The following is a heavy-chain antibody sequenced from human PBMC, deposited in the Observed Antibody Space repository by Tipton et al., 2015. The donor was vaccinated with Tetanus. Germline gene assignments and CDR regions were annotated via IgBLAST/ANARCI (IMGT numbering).Heavy chain of an antibody. V-gene: IGHV3-74*01. J-gene: IGHJ6*02. CDR3: ARGGYDSSGYSPIYYYYGMDV. Sequence: SLRLSCAASGFTFSSYAMSWVRQAPGKGLVWVSRINSDGSSTSYADSVKGRFTISRDNAKNTLYLQMNSLRAEDTAVYYCARGGYDSSGYSPIYYYYGMDVWGQGTTVTVSS. CDR1: GFTFSSYA. CDR2: INSDGSST. D-gene: IGHD3-22*01.